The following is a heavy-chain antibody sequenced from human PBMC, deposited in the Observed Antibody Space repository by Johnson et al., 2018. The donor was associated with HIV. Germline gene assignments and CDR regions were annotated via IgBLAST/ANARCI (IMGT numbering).Heavy chain of an antibody. CDR1: GFSFRSYA. CDR2: ISYDGSNK. D-gene: IGHD1-1*01. Sequence: QVQLVESGGGVVQPGGSLRLSCAASGFSFRSYAMHWVRQAPGKGLEWVAVISYDGSNKYYADSVKGRFTISRDNSKNSLFLQMNSLRAEDTGVYYCATDILFGTTRSDHDAFDTWGQGTMVTVSS. J-gene: IGHJ3*02. CDR3: ATDILFGTTRSDHDAFDT. V-gene: IGHV3-30*19.